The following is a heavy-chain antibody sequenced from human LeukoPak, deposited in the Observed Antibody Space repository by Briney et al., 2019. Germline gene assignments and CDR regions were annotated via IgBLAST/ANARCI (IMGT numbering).Heavy chain of an antibody. CDR3: ARGVRWLQFFYYFDY. J-gene: IGHJ4*02. V-gene: IGHV4-34*01. Sequence: PSETLSLTCAVYGGSFSGYYWSWIRQPPGKGLEWMGEINHSGSTNYNPSLKSRVAISVDTSKNQFSLKLSSVTAADTAVYYCARGVRWLQFFYYFDYWGQGTLVTVSS. CDR1: GGSFSGYY. D-gene: IGHD5-24*01. CDR2: INHSGST.